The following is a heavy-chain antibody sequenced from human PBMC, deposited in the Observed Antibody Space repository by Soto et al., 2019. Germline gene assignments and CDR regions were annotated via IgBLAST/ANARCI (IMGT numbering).Heavy chain of an antibody. CDR3: AKGMYYYDSSGYRLFDY. CDR2: ISVSGGST. Sequence: GGSLRLSFAASGFTFRNYAMNWFRHAPGKGLEWVSGISVSGGSTYYADSVKGRFTVSRDNSKNTVFLQMNSLRAEDTAVYFCAKGMYYYDSSGYRLFDYWGQGTLVTVSS. CDR1: GFTFRNYA. D-gene: IGHD3-22*01. V-gene: IGHV3-23*01. J-gene: IGHJ4*02.